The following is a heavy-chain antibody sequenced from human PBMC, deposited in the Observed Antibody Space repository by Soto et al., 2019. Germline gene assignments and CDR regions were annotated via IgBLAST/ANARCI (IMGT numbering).Heavy chain of an antibody. CDR1: GFTLNNYF. D-gene: IGHD6-6*01. Sequence: GGSLRLSCAASGFTLNNYFIHWVRQTPGRGLVWVSRVKGDGSVINYADSVEGRFTISVDNAKNMVHLQMDSLRAEDTAVYYCARDPARNWFDPWGQGTLVTVSS. J-gene: IGHJ5*02. CDR3: ARDPARNWFDP. CDR2: VKGDGSVI. V-gene: IGHV3-74*01.